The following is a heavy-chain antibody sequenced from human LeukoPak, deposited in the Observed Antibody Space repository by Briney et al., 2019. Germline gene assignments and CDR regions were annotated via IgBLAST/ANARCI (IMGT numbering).Heavy chain of an antibody. CDR3: ARCDSGGWFFDS. CDR2: IYHRGST. D-gene: IGHD6-19*01. J-gene: IGHJ5*01. V-gene: IGHV4-38-2*01. CDR1: GYSMRSNYY. Sequence: PSETLSLTCDFSGYSMRSNYYWGWTRQPPGNGLEGIGSIYHRGSTYYNPALKSRLTISVDTSKHHFPLKMNSMTAADTAVYYCARCDSGGWFFDSWGQGALVTVSS.